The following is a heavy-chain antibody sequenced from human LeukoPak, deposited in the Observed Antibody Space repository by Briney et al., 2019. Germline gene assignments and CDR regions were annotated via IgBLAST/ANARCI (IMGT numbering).Heavy chain of an antibody. CDR1: GFTFSSYA. J-gene: IGHJ4*02. CDR2: IRSKVYGGTT. Sequence: PGGSLRLSCAASGFTFSSYAMHWVRQAPGKGLEWVGFIRSKVYGGTTEYAASVKGRFTISRDDSKSIAYLQMNSLKTEDTAVYYCTGSFGQLTFFDYWGQGTLVTVSS. CDR3: TGSFGQLTFFDY. D-gene: IGHD3-10*01. V-gene: IGHV3-49*04.